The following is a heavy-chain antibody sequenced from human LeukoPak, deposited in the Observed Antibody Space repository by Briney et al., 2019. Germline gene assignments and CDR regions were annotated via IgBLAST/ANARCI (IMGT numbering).Heavy chain of an antibody. CDR3: ARIGSAAFTDY. CDR1: GFTFSTYA. Sequence: GRSLRLSCAASGFTFSTYALNWVRQGPGKGLEWVSAISDSGGAIYYADSVKGRFTMSRDNSKNSLFLHMNSLRAEDTAVYYCARIGSAAFTDYWGQGTLVTVSS. J-gene: IGHJ4*02. V-gene: IGHV3-23*01. CDR2: ISDSGGAI. D-gene: IGHD3-3*02.